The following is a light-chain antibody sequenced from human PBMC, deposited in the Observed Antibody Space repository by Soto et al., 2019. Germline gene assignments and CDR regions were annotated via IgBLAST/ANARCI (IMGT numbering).Light chain of an antibody. J-gene: IGKJ5*01. CDR1: QSLGYW. CDR2: GAS. CDR3: QQSYTAPT. Sequence: DIQMTQSPSTLSESVGDRVTMNCRASQSLGYWLALYQQKPGKAPKILIYGASTLQSGAQSRFSGSGSGTDYTLTISSMQPEDFATYYCQQSYTAPTFGQGTRLEIK. V-gene: IGKV1-39*01.